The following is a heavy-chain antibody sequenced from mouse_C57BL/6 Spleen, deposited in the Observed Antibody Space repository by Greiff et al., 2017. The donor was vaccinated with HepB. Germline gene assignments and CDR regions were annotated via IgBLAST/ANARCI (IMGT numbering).Heavy chain of an antibody. CDR3: ARSGYSPLDY. J-gene: IGHJ2*01. D-gene: IGHD3-1*01. Sequence: VQLQQSGPELVKPGASVKISCKASGYSFSSSWMNWVKQRPGKGLEWIGRIYPGDGDTNYNGKFKGKATLTADKSSSTAYMQLSSLTSEDSAVYFCARSGYSPLDYWGQGTTLTVSS. CDR2: IYPGDGDT. V-gene: IGHV1-82*01. CDR1: GYSFSSSW.